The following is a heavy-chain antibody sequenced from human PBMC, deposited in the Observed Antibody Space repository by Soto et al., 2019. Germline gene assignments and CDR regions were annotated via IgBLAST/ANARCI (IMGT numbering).Heavy chain of an antibody. Sequence: GGSLSLSCAASGFTFSSSALSWIRQAPGKGLEWVSAVSANGQGIYYADSVRGRFTVSRDNSKNTVFLHMDSLSAEVTAVYYCAKDRHDPRDYFHYWGQGTLVTVSS. V-gene: IGHV3-23*01. J-gene: IGHJ4*02. D-gene: IGHD3-3*01. CDR1: GFTFSSSA. CDR3: AKDRHDPRDYFHY. CDR2: VSANGQGI.